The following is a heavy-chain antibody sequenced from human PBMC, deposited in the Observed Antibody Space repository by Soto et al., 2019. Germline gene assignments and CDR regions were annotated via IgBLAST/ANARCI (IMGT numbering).Heavy chain of an antibody. D-gene: IGHD6-19*01. J-gene: IGHJ6*02. CDR1: GGTFSSYA. Sequence: QVQLVQSGAEVKKPGSSVKVSCKASGGTFSSYAISWVRQAPGQGLEWMGGIIPIFGTANYAQKIQGRATITADESTSTAYMELSSLRSENTAVYYCARKGVSIAVELYYYYGMDVWGQGTTVTVSS. V-gene: IGHV1-69*01. CDR3: ARKGVSIAVELYYYYGMDV. CDR2: IIPIFGTA.